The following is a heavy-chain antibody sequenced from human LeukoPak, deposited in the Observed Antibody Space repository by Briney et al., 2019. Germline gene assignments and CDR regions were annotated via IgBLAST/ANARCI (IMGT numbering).Heavy chain of an antibody. CDR1: GYSISSGYY. CDR3: ARGSNYYFDY. J-gene: IGHJ4*02. V-gene: IGHV4-38-2*01. Sequence: SETLSLTCAVSGYSISSGYYWGWIRQPPGKGLEWIGSIYHSGSTYYNPSLKSRVTISVDTSKTQFSLKLSSVTAADTAVYYCARGSNYYFDYRGPGTLVTVSS. CDR2: IYHSGST. D-gene: IGHD6-13*01.